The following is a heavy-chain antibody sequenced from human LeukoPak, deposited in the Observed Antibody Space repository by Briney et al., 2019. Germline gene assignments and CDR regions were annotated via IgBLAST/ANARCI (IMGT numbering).Heavy chain of an antibody. J-gene: IGHJ4*02. Sequence: SETLSLTCTVTGGSISNYYWSWIRQPPGKGLEWIGYIYYSWSSNYNPSLKSGVTISLDTSKNQFSLKLSSVTAADTAVYYCARTYYYGSGSYYFLYYFDYWGQGTLVTVSS. CDR2: IYYSWSS. CDR1: GGSISNYY. D-gene: IGHD3-10*01. CDR3: ARTYYYGSGSYYFLYYFDY. V-gene: IGHV4-59*08.